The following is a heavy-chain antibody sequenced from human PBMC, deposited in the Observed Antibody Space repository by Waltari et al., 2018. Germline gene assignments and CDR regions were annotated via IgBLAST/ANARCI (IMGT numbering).Heavy chain of an antibody. CDR1: GFPFRTYP. D-gene: IGHD1-26*01. CDR2: MTASGLM. V-gene: IGHV3-23*01. CDR3: AKDEGARLAPTFGMDA. J-gene: IGHJ6*02. Sequence: EMRLLESGGALVKPGGSLRLSCGASGFPFRTYPLTWVRQAPGKGLEWVAVMTASGLMHYGDSVKGRFIISRDNSKNTLYLEMYRLRVEDTATYYCAKDEGARLAPTFGMDAWGQGTTVIVS.